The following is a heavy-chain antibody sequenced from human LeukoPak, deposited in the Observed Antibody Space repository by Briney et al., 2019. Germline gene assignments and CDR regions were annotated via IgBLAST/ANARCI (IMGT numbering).Heavy chain of an antibody. D-gene: IGHD4-17*01. CDR1: GFTFSSYA. CDR3: ARDLPTTVTTSPDY. CDR2: ISSNGGST. J-gene: IGHJ4*02. V-gene: IGHV3-64*04. Sequence: PGGSLRLSCSASGFTFSSYAMHWVRQTPGKGPEYVSAISSNGGSTYYADSVKGRFTISRDHSKNSLYLQMNSLRDEDTALYYCARDLPTTVTTSPDYWGQGTLVTVSS.